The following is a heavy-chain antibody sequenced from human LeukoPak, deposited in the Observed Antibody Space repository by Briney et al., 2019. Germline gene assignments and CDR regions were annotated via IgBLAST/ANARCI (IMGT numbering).Heavy chain of an antibody. V-gene: IGHV1-18*01. CDR2: IAAYTDST. CDR1: GYSFTSYG. Sequence: EASVKVSCKASGYSFTSYGFTWVRQVPGQGLEWMGWIAAYTDSTKYAQTFQGRVTMTTDTSTSTGYLELRSLRPDDTAMYYCARGVGATWLDFWGQGTLATVSS. CDR3: ARGVGATWLDF. J-gene: IGHJ5*01. D-gene: IGHD1-26*01.